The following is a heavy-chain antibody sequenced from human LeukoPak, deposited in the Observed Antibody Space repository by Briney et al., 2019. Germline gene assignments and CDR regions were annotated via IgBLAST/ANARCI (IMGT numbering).Heavy chain of an antibody. CDR3: AKDRRHYYDSSGSDY. CDR2: ISYDGSNK. V-gene: IGHV3-30*18. CDR1: GFTFSSYG. J-gene: IGHJ4*02. Sequence: GGSLRLSCAASGFTFSSYGMHWVRQAPGKGLEWVAVISYDGSNKYYADSVKGRFTISRDNSKNTLYLQMNSLRAEDTAVYYCAKDRRHYYDSSGSDYWGQGTLVTVSS. D-gene: IGHD3-22*01.